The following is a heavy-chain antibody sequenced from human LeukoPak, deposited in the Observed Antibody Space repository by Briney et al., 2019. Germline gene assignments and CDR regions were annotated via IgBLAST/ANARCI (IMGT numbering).Heavy chain of an antibody. CDR1: GASFNSDDQY. D-gene: IGHD3-22*01. V-gene: IGHV4-31*03. CDR3: SRGLDSRKLGY. Sequence: SETLSLTCTVSGASFNSDDQYWNWIRQSPGKGLEWIGSIHPSGMLYNNPSLESRVTMSRDTSKNQLSLNLNSVTAADTAVYFCSRGLDSRKLGYWGQGILVTVYS. CDR2: IHPSGML. J-gene: IGHJ4*02.